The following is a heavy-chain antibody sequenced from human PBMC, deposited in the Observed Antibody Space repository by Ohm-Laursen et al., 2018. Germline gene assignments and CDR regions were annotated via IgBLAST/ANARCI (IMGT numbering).Heavy chain of an antibody. CDR1: GYSISSGYY. CDR3: ARDWSDHYYDSSGYPDWYFDL. D-gene: IGHD3-22*01. CDR2: IYHSGST. V-gene: IGHV4-38-2*02. J-gene: IGHJ2*01. Sequence: TLSLTCPVSGYSISSGYYWGWIRQPPGKGLEWIGSIYHSGSTYYNPSLKSRVTISVDTSKNQFSLKLSSVTAADTAVYYCARDWSDHYYDSSGYPDWYFDLWGRGTLVTVSS.